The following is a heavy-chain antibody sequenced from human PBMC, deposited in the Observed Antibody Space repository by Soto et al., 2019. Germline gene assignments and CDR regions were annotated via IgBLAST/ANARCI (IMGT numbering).Heavy chain of an antibody. V-gene: IGHV1-2*02. Sequence: ASVKVSCKASGYTFTGYYMHWVRQAPGQGLEWMGWINPNSGGTNYAQKFQGRVTMTRDTSISTAYMELSRLRSDDTAVYYCARDASLILGIAARPYYYGMDVWGQGTTVTVSS. CDR2: INPNSGGT. J-gene: IGHJ6*02. D-gene: IGHD6-6*01. CDR1: GYTFTGYY. CDR3: ARDASLILGIAARPYYYGMDV.